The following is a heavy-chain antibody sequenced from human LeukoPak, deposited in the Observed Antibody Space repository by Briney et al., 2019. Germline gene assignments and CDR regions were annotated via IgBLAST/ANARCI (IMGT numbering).Heavy chain of an antibody. Sequence: SETLPLTCAVYGGSFSGYYWSWIRQPPGKGLEWIGEINHSGSTNYNPSLKSRVTISVDTSKNQFSLKLSSVTAADTAVYYCARGPKGTVVTRVFIGERVYFDYWGQGTLVTVSS. CDR1: GGSFSGYY. CDR3: ARGPKGTVVTRVFIGERVYFDY. J-gene: IGHJ4*02. CDR2: INHSGST. V-gene: IGHV4-34*01. D-gene: IGHD4-23*01.